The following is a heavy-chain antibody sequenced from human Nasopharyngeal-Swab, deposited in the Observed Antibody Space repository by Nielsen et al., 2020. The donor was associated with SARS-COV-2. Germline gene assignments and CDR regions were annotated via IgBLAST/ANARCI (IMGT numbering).Heavy chain of an antibody. CDR1: GGSISSYY. D-gene: IGHD3-3*01. V-gene: IGHV4-59*12. J-gene: IGHJ5*02. CDR3: ARGVPITLVGVVSSGGNQFDP. Sequence: SETLSLTCTVSGGSISSYYWSWIRQPPGKGLEWIGYIYYNGSTNYNPSLKSRVTISIDTSKNQFSLKLNSVTAADTAVYYCARGVPITLVGVVSSGGNQFDPWGQGTLVTVSS. CDR2: IYYNGST.